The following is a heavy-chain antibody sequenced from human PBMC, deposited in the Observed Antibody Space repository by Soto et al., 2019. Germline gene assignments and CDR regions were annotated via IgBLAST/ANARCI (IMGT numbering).Heavy chain of an antibody. V-gene: IGHV3-74*01. CDR1: GFTFSSYW. D-gene: IGHD3-16*01. CDR3: ARVGQGAWYFDL. Sequence: EVQLVESGGGLVQPGGSLTLSCAASGFTFSSYWMHWVHQVPGKGVVWVSRINPDGRVTNYADSVKGRFTISRDNAKSTLYLQMNSLRPEDTAVYYCARVGQGAWYFDLWGRGTLVTVSS. CDR2: INPDGRVT. J-gene: IGHJ2*01.